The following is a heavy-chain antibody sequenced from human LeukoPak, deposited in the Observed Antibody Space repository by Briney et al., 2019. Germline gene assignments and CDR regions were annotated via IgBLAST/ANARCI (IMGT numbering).Heavy chain of an antibody. CDR1: GGSISSSSYY. CDR2: IYYSGST. CDR3: ARHSHPAYYYDSSGYYPDDY. J-gene: IGHJ4*02. V-gene: IGHV4-39*01. D-gene: IGHD3-22*01. Sequence: PSETLSLTCTVSGGSISSSSYYWGWIRQPPGKGLEWIGSIYYSGSTYYNPSLKSRVTISVDTSKNQFSLKLSSVTAADTAVYYCARHSHPAYYYDSSGYYPDDYWGQGTLVTVSS.